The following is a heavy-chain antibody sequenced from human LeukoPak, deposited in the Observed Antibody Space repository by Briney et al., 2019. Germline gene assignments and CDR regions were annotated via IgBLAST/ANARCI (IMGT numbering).Heavy chain of an antibody. D-gene: IGHD3-22*01. Sequence: GASVTVSCKASGYTFTSYAMHWVRQAPGQRLEWMGWINAGNGNTKYSQEFQGRVTITRDTSASTAYMELSSLRSEDMAVYYCAREAYYYDSSGYSNWFDPWGQGTLVTVSS. V-gene: IGHV1-3*03. CDR3: AREAYYYDSSGYSNWFDP. CDR1: GYTFTSYA. CDR2: INAGNGNT. J-gene: IGHJ5*02.